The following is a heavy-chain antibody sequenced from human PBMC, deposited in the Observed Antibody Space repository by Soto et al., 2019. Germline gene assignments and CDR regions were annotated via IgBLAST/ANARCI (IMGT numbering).Heavy chain of an antibody. Sequence: QVQLQESGPGLLKPSGTLSLTCTVSGDSMSSSNWWNWVRQPPGKGLEWIGEAHHSGSTNYNPSLKCRVTISVDRSQNLFSLKLASVTAADTAVYYCVRSEATALDYWGQGTLVTVSS. CDR1: GDSMSSSNW. CDR3: VRSEATALDY. V-gene: IGHV4-4*02. J-gene: IGHJ4*02. CDR2: AHHSGST.